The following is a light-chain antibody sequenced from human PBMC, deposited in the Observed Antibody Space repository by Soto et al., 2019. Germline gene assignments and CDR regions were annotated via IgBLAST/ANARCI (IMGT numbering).Light chain of an antibody. J-gene: IGKJ5*01. Sequence: EIVLTQSPGTLSLSPVERSTLSSRTIQSVNNNYLAWYQQKPGQAPRLLIYGASSRATGIPDRFSGSGSETDFTLTISRLEPEDFALYYCQQYGSSAPITFGQGTRLEIK. CDR3: QQYGSSAPIT. CDR2: GAS. V-gene: IGKV3-20*01. CDR1: QSVNNNY.